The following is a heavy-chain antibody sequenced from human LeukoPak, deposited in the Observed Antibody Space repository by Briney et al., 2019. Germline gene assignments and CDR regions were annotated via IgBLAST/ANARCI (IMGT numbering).Heavy chain of an antibody. CDR2: MDYSGNT. CDR3: ASRERGSTGSFDY. D-gene: IGHD6-25*01. CDR1: GFAISSCVDC. V-gene: IGHV4-31*03. Sequence: TLPPTFTVTGFAISSCVDCWSWLRQHPGKGLEWIGYMDYSGNTYYNPSLKTRVTISLDTYKNQFCGTLTSVTAASTAVYYGASRERGSTGSFDYWGQGTLVTVSS. J-gene: IGHJ4*02.